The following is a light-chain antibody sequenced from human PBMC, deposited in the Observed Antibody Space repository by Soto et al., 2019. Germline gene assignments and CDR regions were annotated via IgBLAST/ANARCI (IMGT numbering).Light chain of an antibody. CDR3: AAWDDSLNGRV. CDR1: SSNIGSNY. V-gene: IGLV1-44*01. CDR2: YDN. J-gene: IGLJ1*01. Sequence: QSVLTQPPSASGTPGQRVTISCSGSSSNIGSNYVSWYQHLPGAAPKLLIYYDNLRPSGVPDRISGSKSGTSASLAISGLQSDDEADYYCAAWDDSLNGRVFGTGTKVTVL.